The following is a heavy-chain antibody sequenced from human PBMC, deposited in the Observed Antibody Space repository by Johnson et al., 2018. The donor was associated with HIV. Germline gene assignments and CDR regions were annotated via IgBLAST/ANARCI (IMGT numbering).Heavy chain of an antibody. V-gene: IGHV3-30-3*01. J-gene: IGHJ3*02. Sequence: QMLLVESGGGVVQPGRSLRLSCAASGFTFSSYAMHWVRQAPGRGLEWVAVISYDANNKYYADSVKGRFTISRDNSKNTLYLQMNSLRAEDTAVYYCAKALGWELSIWGQGTMVTVSS. CDR3: AKALGWELSI. D-gene: IGHD1-26*01. CDR1: GFTFSSYA. CDR2: ISYDANNK.